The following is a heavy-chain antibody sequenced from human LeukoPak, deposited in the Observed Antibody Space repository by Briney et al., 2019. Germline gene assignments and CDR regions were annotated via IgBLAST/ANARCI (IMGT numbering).Heavy chain of an antibody. D-gene: IGHD3-3*01. J-gene: IGHJ4*02. CDR1: GYTFTGYY. CDR3: ARGLGDGWPFDY. CDR2: INPNSGGT. Sequence: GASVKVSCKASGYTFTGYYTHWVRQAPGQGLEWMGRINPNSGGTNYAQKFQGRVTMTRDTSISTAYMELSRLRSDDTAVYYCARGLGDGWPFDYWGQGTLVTVSS. V-gene: IGHV1-2*06.